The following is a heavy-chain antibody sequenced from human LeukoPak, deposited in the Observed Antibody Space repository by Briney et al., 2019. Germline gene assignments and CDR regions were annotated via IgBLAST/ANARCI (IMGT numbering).Heavy chain of an antibody. V-gene: IGHV1-8*01. J-gene: IGHJ5*02. CDR2: MNPNSGNT. D-gene: IGHD2-2*01. CDR3: ARGGYCSSTSCLYLSHNWFDP. Sequence: ASVKVSCKASGYTFTSCDINWVRQATGQGLEWMGWMNPNSGNTGYAQKFQGRVTMTRNTSISTAYMELSSLRSEDTAVYYCARGGYCSSTSCLYLSHNWFDPWGQGTLVNVSS. CDR1: GYTFTSCD.